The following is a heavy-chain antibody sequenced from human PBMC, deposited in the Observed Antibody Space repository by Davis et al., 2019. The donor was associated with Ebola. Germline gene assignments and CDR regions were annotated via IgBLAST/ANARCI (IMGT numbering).Heavy chain of an antibody. V-gene: IGHV3-33*01. CDR1: GFTFSNYG. D-gene: IGHD6-19*01. Sequence: GGSLRLSCAASGFTFSNYGMHWVRQAPGKGLEWVAVIWYDGINKYYADSVKGRFTISRDNSKNTLYLQMNSLRAEDTAVYYCARERYSSGWEDIDYWGQGTLVTVSS. J-gene: IGHJ4*02. CDR2: IWYDGINK. CDR3: ARERYSSGWEDIDY.